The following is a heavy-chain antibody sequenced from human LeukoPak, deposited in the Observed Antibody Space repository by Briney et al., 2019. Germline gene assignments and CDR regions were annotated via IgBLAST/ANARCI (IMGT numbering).Heavy chain of an antibody. V-gene: IGHV3-33*06. CDR3: AKGGRYFDWSTGDY. J-gene: IGHJ4*02. Sequence: GGSLRLSCAASGFTFSSYGMHWVRQAPGKGLEGVAVIWYDGSNKYYADSVKGRFTISRDNSKNTLYLQMNSLRAEDTAVYYCAKGGRYFDWSTGDYWGQGTLVTVSS. CDR2: IWYDGSNK. CDR1: GFTFSSYG. D-gene: IGHD3-9*01.